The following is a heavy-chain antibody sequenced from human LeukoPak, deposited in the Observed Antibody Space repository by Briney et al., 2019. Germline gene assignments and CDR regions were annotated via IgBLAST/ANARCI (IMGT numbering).Heavy chain of an antibody. Sequence: PSETLSLTCTVSGGSISSYYWSWIRQPPGKGLEWIGYIYYSGSTNYNPSLKSRVTISVDTSKNQFSLKLSSVTAADTAVYYCAREGRAILGVVTDTNDAFDIWGQGTMVTVSS. D-gene: IGHD3-3*01. CDR2: IYYSGST. CDR3: AREGRAILGVVTDTNDAFDI. J-gene: IGHJ3*02. CDR1: GGSISSYY. V-gene: IGHV4-59*01.